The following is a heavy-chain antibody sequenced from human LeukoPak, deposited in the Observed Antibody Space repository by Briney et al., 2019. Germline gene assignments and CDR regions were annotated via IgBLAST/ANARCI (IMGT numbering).Heavy chain of an antibody. D-gene: IGHD1-26*01. CDR2: IYYSGST. CDR1: GGSISRGDYY. Sequence: SETLSLTCTVSGGSISRGDYYWSWIRQPPGKGLEWIGYIYYSGSTYYNSSLKSRVAISLDTSKNQFSLQLISVTAADTAVYYCARTHGIVGATFFDYWGQGTLVTVSS. J-gene: IGHJ4*02. CDR3: ARTHGIVGATFFDY. V-gene: IGHV4-30-4*08.